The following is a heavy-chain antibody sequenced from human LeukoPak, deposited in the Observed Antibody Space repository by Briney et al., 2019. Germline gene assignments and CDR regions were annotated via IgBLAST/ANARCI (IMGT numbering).Heavy chain of an antibody. CDR3: AKTSQGHPPYYCSMDV. CDR1: GFTFSSYA. CDR2: MGGSGTST. J-gene: IGHJ6*02. Sequence: GASLRLSCAASGFTFSSYAMIWVRQAPGKGLDWVSAMGGSGTSTFYADSVKGRFTISRDNSKNTLYLQMNSLRAEDTAVYYCAKTSQGHPPYYCSMDVWGQGPTVTVSS. V-gene: IGHV3-23*01.